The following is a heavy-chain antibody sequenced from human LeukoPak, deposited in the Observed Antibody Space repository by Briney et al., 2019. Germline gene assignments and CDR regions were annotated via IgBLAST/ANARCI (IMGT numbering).Heavy chain of an antibody. J-gene: IGHJ4*02. CDR3: ARTGRYDYVWGSYPRFDY. V-gene: IGHV1-18*01. CDR1: GYTFTGYG. CDR2: ISAYNGNT. D-gene: IGHD3-16*02. Sequence: ASVKVSCKASGYTFTGYGISWVRQAPGQGLEWMGWISAYNGNTNYAQKLQGRVTMTTDTSTSTAYMELRSLRSDDTAVYYCARTGRYDYVWGSYPRFDYWGQGTLVTVSS.